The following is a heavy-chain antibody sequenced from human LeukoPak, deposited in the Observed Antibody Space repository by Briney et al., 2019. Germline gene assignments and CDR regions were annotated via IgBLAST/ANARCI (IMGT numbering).Heavy chain of an antibody. CDR2: ISHSGNT. J-gene: IGHJ4*02. Sequence: SETLSLTCNVSGYPITRDFCWGWIRQSPGKGLEGIGSISHSGNTYYYNPSLKSRVTISLDTSNNQFSLKLNSVTAADTAVYYCARERRSGSYLDDFWGQGTLVSVSS. CDR3: ARERRSGSYLDDF. CDR1: GYPITRDFC. V-gene: IGHV4-38-2*02. D-gene: IGHD3-10*01.